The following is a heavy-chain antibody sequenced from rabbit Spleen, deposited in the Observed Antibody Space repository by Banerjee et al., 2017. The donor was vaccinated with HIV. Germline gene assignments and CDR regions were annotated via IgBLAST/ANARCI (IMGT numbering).Heavy chain of an antibody. V-gene: IGHV1S45*01. CDR1: GFSFINSYY. D-gene: IGHD4-1*01. J-gene: IGHJ3*01. CDR2: IYAAKGST. CDR3: ARAIVPWLGLTRLDL. Sequence: QEQLEESGGGLVQPEGSLTLACTASGFSFINSYYMCWVRQAPGKGLEWIGIIYAAKGSTDYASWVNGRFTISSDNAQSTVDLKMTSLTAADTATYFCARAIVPWLGLTRLDLWGQGTLVTVS.